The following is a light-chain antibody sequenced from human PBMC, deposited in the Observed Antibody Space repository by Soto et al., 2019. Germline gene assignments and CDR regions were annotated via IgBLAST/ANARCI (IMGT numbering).Light chain of an antibody. Sequence: QSVLTQPPSASGTPGQRVTISCSGSSSNIGNNSVNWYLHVPGTAPKLLIYSNNQRPSGVPDRFSGSKSGSSASLAISGLLSEDDGDYYCAAWDDSLTGPLFGGGTKVTVL. CDR3: AAWDDSLTGPL. V-gene: IGLV1-44*01. J-gene: IGLJ2*01. CDR1: SSNIGNNS. CDR2: SNN.